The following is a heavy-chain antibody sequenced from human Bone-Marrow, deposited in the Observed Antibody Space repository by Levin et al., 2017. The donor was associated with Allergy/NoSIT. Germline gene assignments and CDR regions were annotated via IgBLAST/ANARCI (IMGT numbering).Heavy chain of an antibody. D-gene: IGHD3-16*01. CDR2: ITSDGTNK. Sequence: GESLKISCAASGFTFTTYGMQWVRQAPGKGLEWVALITSDGTNKYFADSVRGRFTISRDNSRNTVYLQMNSLRAEDTAMYYCTKGGDFDYWGQGSLVTVSS. J-gene: IGHJ4*02. CDR3: TKGGDFDY. V-gene: IGHV3-30*18. CDR1: GFTFTTYG.